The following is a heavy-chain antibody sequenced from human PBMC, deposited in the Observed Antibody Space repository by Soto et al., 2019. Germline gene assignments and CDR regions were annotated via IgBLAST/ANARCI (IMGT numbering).Heavy chain of an antibody. D-gene: IGHD2-2*01. Sequence: GASVKVSCKASGYTFSTYYMHWVRQAPGQGYEWMGIINPSGGSTTYAQKFQGRVTMTRDTSTTTVYMELSSLKSEDTAMYYCARRGSCISTSCQIDYWGQGTLVTVSS. CDR2: INPSGGST. J-gene: IGHJ4*02. V-gene: IGHV1-46*01. CDR1: GYTFSTYY. CDR3: ARRGSCISTSCQIDY.